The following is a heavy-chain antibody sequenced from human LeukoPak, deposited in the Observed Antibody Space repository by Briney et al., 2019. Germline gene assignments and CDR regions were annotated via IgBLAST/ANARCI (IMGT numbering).Heavy chain of an antibody. D-gene: IGHD6-13*01. V-gene: IGHV4-39*07. CDR3: ARDLVVSGAAGTSGY. Sequence: PSETLSLTCTVSGGSISSSSYYWGWIRQPPGKGLEWIGSIYHSGSTYYNPSLKSRVTISVDTSKNQFSLKLSSVTAADTAVYYCARDLVVSGAAGTSGYWGQGTLVTVSS. CDR1: GGSISSSSYY. J-gene: IGHJ4*02. CDR2: IYHSGST.